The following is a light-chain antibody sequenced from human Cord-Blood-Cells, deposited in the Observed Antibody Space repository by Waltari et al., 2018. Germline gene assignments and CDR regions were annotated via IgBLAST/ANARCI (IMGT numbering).Light chain of an antibody. CDR3: QQDYNLFT. CDR2: GAS. Sequence: EIVMTQSPATLSLPPGERATLSCRASQSVSSSYLSWYQQKPGQAPRLLIYGASTRATGIPARFSGSGSGTDFTLTISSLQPEDFAVYYCQQDYNLFTFGPGTKVDIK. CDR1: QSVSSSY. V-gene: IGKV3D-7*01. J-gene: IGKJ3*01.